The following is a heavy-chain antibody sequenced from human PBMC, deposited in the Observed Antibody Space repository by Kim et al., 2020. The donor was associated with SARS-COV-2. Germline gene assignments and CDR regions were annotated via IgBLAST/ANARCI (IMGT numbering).Heavy chain of an antibody. J-gene: IGHJ4*02. V-gene: IGHV3-23*01. Sequence: GGSLRLSCTTSGFTFTGYAMSWVRQAPGKGLEWVSSIAGSDGTTYYVDSVKGRFTISRDNFKNTLYLQMNSLRADDTAVYHCMKGGWGWIWDHWGQGTRV. CDR3: MKGGWGWIWDH. CDR2: IAGSDGTT. D-gene: IGHD2-2*03. CDR1: GFTFTGYA.